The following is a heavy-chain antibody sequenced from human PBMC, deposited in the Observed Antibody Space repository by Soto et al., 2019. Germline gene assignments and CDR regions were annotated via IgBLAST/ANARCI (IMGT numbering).Heavy chain of an antibody. CDR3: TKARFYFDSSPYDS. J-gene: IGHJ4*02. V-gene: IGHV3-43D*03. CDR2: ISADGSDP. CDR1: GFTFEDYA. Sequence: GGSLRLSCAASGFTFEDYALHWVRQSSGKGPERVSLISADGSDPYYADSVKGRFTISRDNRKDSLYLQMNSLRPEDSAIYYCTKARFYFDSSPYDSWGQGTLVTVSS. D-gene: IGHD3-22*01.